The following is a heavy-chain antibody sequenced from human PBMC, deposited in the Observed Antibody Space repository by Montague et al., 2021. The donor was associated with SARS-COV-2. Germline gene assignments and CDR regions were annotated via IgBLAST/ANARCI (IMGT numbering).Heavy chain of an antibody. V-gene: IGHV1-24*01. CDR3: ATHSISGVVIYAFAF. CDR2: FDPEDGET. J-gene: IGHJ3*01. Sequence: SVKVSCKVSGYTISEVPMHWVRQAPGKGLEWMGSFDPEDGETVYTQKFQGRVSMNADPSTQTAYMELTNLMSEDTAAYYCATHSISGVVIYAFAFWGQGTMVAVSS. CDR1: GYTISEVP. D-gene: IGHD3-3*02.